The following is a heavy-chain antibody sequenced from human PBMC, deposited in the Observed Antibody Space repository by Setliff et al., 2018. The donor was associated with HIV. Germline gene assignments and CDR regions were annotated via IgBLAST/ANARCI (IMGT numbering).Heavy chain of an antibody. Sequence: TSETLSLTCTVSDSGTYYWSWIRQPAGKGLEWIGRVSSRGDTNYNPSLKSRVTMSVDTSKNQFSLKLTSVTASDTAVYYCARAAAGYTGPFDLWGQGSPVTAPQ. V-gene: IGHV4-4*07. J-gene: IGHJ4*02. CDR1: DSGTYY. CDR2: VSSRGDT. D-gene: IGHD5-12*01. CDR3: ARAAAGYTGPFDL.